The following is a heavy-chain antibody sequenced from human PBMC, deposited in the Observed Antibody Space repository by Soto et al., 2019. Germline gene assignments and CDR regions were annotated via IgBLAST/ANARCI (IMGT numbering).Heavy chain of an antibody. CDR2: IKPDGSAT. CDR1: GFTFGSYW. D-gene: IGHD2-21*02. V-gene: IGHV3-7*01. J-gene: IGHJ4*02. Sequence: GGSLRLSCAVSGFTFGSYWMNWVRLIPGKGLEWVAYIKPDGSATYYVDSVKGRFTISRDNAKNSLYLQMNSLRVEDTSVYYCARAGYCGPGCYYYFYYWVQGTLVTVSS. CDR3: ARAGYCGPGCYYYFYY.